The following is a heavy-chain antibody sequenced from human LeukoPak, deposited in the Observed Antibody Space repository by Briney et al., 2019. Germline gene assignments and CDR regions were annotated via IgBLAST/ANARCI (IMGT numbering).Heavy chain of an antibody. CDR2: IIPIFGAA. Sequence: SVKVSCKASGGTFSSYAISWVRQAPGQGLEWMGGIIPIFGAANYAQKFQGRVTITADESTSTAYMELSSLRSEDTAVYYCARSQVRFLEWLPTYYFDYWGQGTLVTVSS. D-gene: IGHD3-3*01. J-gene: IGHJ4*02. CDR3: ARSQVRFLEWLPTYYFDY. V-gene: IGHV1-69*13. CDR1: GGTFSSYA.